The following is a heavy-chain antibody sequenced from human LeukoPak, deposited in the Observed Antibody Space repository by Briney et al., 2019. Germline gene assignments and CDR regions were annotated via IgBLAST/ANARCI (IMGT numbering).Heavy chain of an antibody. CDR3: AREDYGDPVGFDP. V-gene: IGHV3-30*04. J-gene: IGHJ5*02. CDR2: ISYDGSNK. Sequence: GGSLRLSCAASGFTFSSYAMHWVRQAPGKGLEWVAVISYDGSNKYYADSVKGRFTISRDNSKNTLYLQMNSLRAEDTAVYYCAREDYGDPVGFDPWGQGNLVTVSS. CDR1: GFTFSSYA. D-gene: IGHD4-17*01.